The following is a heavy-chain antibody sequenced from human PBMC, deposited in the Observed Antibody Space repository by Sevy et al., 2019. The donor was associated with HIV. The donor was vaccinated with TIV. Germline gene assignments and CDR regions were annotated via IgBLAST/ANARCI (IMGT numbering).Heavy chain of an antibody. CDR2: IYTTDSDA. CDR1: GYSFTSHW. D-gene: IGHD6-19*01. J-gene: IGHJ4*02. CDR3: ARRGASGGWYHFDY. V-gene: IGHV5-51*01. Sequence: GESLKISCKGSGYSFTSHWIGWVRHMPGKGLEWMGIIYTTDSDARYSPSFEGQVTISVDKSIGTAYLQWSSLKASDTAIYYCARRGASGGWYHFDYWGQGTLVTVSS.